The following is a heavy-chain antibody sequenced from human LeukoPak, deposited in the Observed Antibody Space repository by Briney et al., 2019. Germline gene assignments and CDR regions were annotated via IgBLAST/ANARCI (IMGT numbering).Heavy chain of an antibody. V-gene: IGHV4-34*01. Sequence: SETLSLTCAVYGGSFSGYYWSWIRQPPGKGLEWIGEINHSGSTNYNPSLKSRVTISVDTSKNQFSLKLSSVIAADTAVYYCARGPSCGGDCYRAYYYGMDVWGQGTTVTVSS. CDR1: GGSFSGYY. D-gene: IGHD2-21*02. J-gene: IGHJ6*02. CDR2: INHSGST. CDR3: ARGPSCGGDCYRAYYYGMDV.